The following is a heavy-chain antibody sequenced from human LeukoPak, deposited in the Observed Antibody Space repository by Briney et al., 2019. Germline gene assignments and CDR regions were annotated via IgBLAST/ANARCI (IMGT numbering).Heavy chain of an antibody. Sequence: GGSLRLSCAASGFTFSSYGMHWVRQAPGKGLEWVAVIWYDGSNKYYADSVKGRFTISRDNSKNTLYLQMNSLRAEDTAVYYCAREDDVYSGYGPPPFDYWGQGTLVTVSS. D-gene: IGHD5-12*01. V-gene: IGHV3-33*01. CDR1: GFTFSSYG. J-gene: IGHJ4*02. CDR2: IWYDGSNK. CDR3: AREDDVYSGYGPPPFDY.